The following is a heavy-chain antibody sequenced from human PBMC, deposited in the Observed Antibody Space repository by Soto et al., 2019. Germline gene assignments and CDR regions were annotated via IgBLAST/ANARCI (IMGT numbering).Heavy chain of an antibody. D-gene: IGHD3-10*01. CDR2: IDPSDSYT. J-gene: IGHJ5*02. CDR1: GYSFTSYW. CDR3: ARHTDRFMVRGELQWFDP. V-gene: IGHV5-10-1*01. Sequence: ESLKISCKGSGYSFTSYWISWVRQMPGKGLEWMGRIDPSDSYTNYSPSFQGHVTISADKSISTAYLQWSSLKASDTAMYYCARHTDRFMVRGELQWFDPWGQGTLVTVSS.